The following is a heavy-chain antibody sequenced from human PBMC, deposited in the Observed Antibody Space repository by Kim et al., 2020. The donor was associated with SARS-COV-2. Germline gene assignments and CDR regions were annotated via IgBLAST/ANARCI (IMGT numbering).Heavy chain of an antibody. J-gene: IGHJ4*02. D-gene: IGHD5-12*01. CDR3: ARMDGYNYPFDY. V-gene: IGHV5-51*01. Sequence: RYSPSFQDQVTISASKSISTAYLQWSSLKSSDTAMYYCARMDGYNYPFDYWGQGTLVTVSS.